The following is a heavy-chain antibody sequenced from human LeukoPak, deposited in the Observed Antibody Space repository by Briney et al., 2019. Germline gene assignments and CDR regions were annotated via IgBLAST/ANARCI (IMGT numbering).Heavy chain of an antibody. Sequence: GASVKVSCKASGYTFTSYDINWVRQATGQGLEWMGWMKPNSGNTGYAQKFQGRVTITRNTSISTAYMELNSLRAEDTAVYYCARGGGCSSTTCYWADFWGQGTLVTVSS. CDR3: ARGGGCSSTTCYWADF. V-gene: IGHV1-8*03. CDR2: MKPNSGNT. CDR1: GYTFTSYD. J-gene: IGHJ4*01. D-gene: IGHD2-2*01.